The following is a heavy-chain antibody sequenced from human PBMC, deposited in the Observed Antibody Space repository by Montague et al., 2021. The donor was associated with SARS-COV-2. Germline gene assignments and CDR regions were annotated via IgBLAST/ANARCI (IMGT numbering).Heavy chain of an antibody. J-gene: IGHJ4*02. Sequence: SVKVSCKVSGYSLTEASVHWVRQAPGEGLEWMGGFDPQDDATSYAQKFQGRVTMTEDKSTDTAYMEVTSLRSEDTAVYFCATVPSYPTGTTPFDYWGQGTLVTVSS. D-gene: IGHD1-1*01. CDR1: GYSLTEAS. CDR2: FDPQDDAT. CDR3: ATVPSYPTGTTPFDY. V-gene: IGHV1-24*01.